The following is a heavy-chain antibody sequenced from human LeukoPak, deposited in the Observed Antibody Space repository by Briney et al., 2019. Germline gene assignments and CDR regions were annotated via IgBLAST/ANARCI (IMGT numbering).Heavy chain of an antibody. Sequence: GGSLRLSCAASGFTFSSYNMNWVRQAPGKGLEWVSSISSSSSYIYYADSVKGRFTISRDNAKNSLYLQMNSLRAEDTAVYYCASELGYCSSTSCQGVRDYWGQGTLVTVSS. J-gene: IGHJ4*02. CDR2: ISSSSSYI. D-gene: IGHD2-2*01. V-gene: IGHV3-21*01. CDR1: GFTFSSYN. CDR3: ASELGYCSSTSCQGVRDY.